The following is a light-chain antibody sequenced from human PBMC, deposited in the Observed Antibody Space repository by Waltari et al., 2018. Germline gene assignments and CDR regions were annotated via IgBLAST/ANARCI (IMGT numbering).Light chain of an antibody. CDR3: SSYTSSRTRV. Sequence: QSALTQPASVSGSPGQSITISCTGTSSDVGGYNYVPWYQQHPGKAPKLMIYDVSNRPSGVSNRFSGSKSANTASLTISGLQAEDEADYYCSSYTSSRTRVFGGGTKLTVL. CDR1: SSDVGGYNY. V-gene: IGLV2-14*01. CDR2: DVS. J-gene: IGLJ3*02.